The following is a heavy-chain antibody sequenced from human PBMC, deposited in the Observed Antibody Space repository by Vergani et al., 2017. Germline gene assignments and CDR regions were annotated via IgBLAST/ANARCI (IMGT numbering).Heavy chain of an antibody. CDR3: AKDRPDYGDYEVEVTAMWDY. D-gene: IGHD4-17*01. CDR2: ISGSGGST. V-gene: IGHV3-23*04. Sequence: EVQLVESGGGLVQPGRSLRLSCAASGFTFDDYAMHWVRQAPGKGLEWVSAISGSGGSTYYADSVKGRFTISRDNSKNTLYLQMNSLRAEDTAVYYCAKDRPDYGDYEVEVTAMWDYWGQGTLVTVSS. CDR1: GFTFDDYA. J-gene: IGHJ4*02.